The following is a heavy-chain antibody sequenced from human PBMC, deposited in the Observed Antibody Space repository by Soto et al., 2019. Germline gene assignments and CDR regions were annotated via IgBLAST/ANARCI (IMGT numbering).Heavy chain of an antibody. J-gene: IGHJ3*02. CDR2: IWYDGSNK. CDR3: ARVTDYYDSSGYYYIAHHDAFEI. V-gene: IGHV3-33*01. CDR1: GFTFSSYG. D-gene: IGHD3-22*01. Sequence: PGGSLRLSCAASGFTFSSYGMHWVRQAPGKGLEWVAVIWYDGSNKYYADSVKGRFTISRDNSKNTLYLQMNSLRAEDTAVYYCARVTDYYDSSGYYYIAHHDAFEIWGQGTMVTVSS.